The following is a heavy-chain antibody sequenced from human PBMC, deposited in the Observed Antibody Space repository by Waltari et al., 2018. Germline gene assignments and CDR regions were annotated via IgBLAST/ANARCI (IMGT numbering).Heavy chain of an antibody. J-gene: IGHJ6*02. CDR1: GYTFTSYY. V-gene: IGHV1-46*01. CDR2: INPSGGST. Sequence: QVQLVQSGAEVKKPGASVKVSCKASGYTFTSYYMHWVRQAPGQGLEWMGIINPSGGSTSYAQKFQGRVTMTRDTSTSTVYMELISLRSEDTAVYYCARAKRTGSTTQDYYYYGMDVWGQGTTVTVSS. D-gene: IGHD1-1*01. CDR3: ARAKRTGSTTQDYYYYGMDV.